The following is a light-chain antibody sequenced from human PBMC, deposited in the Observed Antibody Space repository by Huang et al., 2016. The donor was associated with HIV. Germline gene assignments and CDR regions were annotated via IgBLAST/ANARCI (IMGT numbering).Light chain of an antibody. Sequence: EIVLTQSPGTLSLSPGERATLSCRASQSVSSSYLAWYQQKPGQAPRLLFYGASSSATGIPDRFSCSGSGTDFTLTISRLEPEDFAVYYCQQYDSSPWTFGQGTKVEIK. CDR3: QQYDSSPWT. CDR2: GAS. CDR1: QSVSSSY. J-gene: IGKJ1*01. V-gene: IGKV3-20*01.